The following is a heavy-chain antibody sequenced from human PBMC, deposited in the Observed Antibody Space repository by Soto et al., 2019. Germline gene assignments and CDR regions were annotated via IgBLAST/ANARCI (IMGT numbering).Heavy chain of an antibody. J-gene: IGHJ4*02. CDR2: ISSGGST. CDR3: AKRGGGGGHFDY. V-gene: IGHV3-23*01. D-gene: IGHD3-16*01. Sequence: GGSLRLSCQASGFTFTSSAMGWVRHAPGQGLEWVSVISSGGSTYYAESVRGRLIISRDNSKDTLSLQMNSLRAGDTAVYYCAKRGGGGGHFDYWGQVALVTVSA. CDR1: GFTFTSSA.